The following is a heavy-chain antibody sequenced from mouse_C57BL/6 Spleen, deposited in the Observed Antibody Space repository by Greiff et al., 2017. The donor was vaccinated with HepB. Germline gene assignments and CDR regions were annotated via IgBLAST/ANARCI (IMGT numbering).Heavy chain of an antibody. V-gene: IGHV5-4*03. CDR3: ARGGAAQAIFDY. CDR2: ISDGGSYT. J-gene: IGHJ2*01. CDR1: GFTFSSYA. D-gene: IGHD3-2*02. Sequence: EVKLEESGGGLVKPGGSLKLSCAASGFTFSSYAMSWVRQTPEKRLEWVATISDGGSYTYYPDNVKGRFTISRDNAKNNLYLQMSHLKSEDTAMYYCARGGAAQAIFDYWGQGTTLTVSS.